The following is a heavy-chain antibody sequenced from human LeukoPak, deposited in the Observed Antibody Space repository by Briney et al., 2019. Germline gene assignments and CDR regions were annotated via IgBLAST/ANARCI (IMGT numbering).Heavy chain of an antibody. CDR1: GFPVYTNS. D-gene: IGHD6-19*01. CDR3: ARSPAFYDGAVVKYYFDY. J-gene: IGHJ4*02. CDR2: IYTGGTT. Sequence: GGSLRLSCAVSGFPVYTNSMSWVRQVPGKGLEWVSVIYTGGTTHCADTVKGRFTISRDNSKNTVYLEMNSLRAEDAAVYFCARSPAFYDGAVVKYYFDYWGQGTLVTVSS. V-gene: IGHV3-53*01.